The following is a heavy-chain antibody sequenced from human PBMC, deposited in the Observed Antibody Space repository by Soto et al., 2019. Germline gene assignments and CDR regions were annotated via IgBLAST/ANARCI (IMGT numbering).Heavy chain of an antibody. D-gene: IGHD2-15*01. J-gene: IGHJ4*02. CDR3: VKESTPPFFDA. Sequence: PXGSLRLSCVGSGFTLNNYGVHWVRQAPGKGLEWVALMWYDGLRQTYLDSVRGRFTVSRDSSTNTIYLQMNSLRVEDTGNYFCVKESTPPFFDAWGQGTPVTVSS. V-gene: IGHV3-33*03. CDR1: GFTLNNYG. CDR2: MWYDGLRQ.